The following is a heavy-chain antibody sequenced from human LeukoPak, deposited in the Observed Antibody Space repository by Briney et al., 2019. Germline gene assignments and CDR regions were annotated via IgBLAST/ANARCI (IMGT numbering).Heavy chain of an antibody. CDR1: GFTFSSYD. J-gene: IGHJ4*02. V-gene: IGHV3-53*01. CDR2: IYSDGST. CDR3: ARAETAAGSY. Sequence: GGSLRLSCAASGFTFSSYDMSWVRQAPGRGLEWVSVIYSDGSTNYADSVRGRLTISRDNSKNTVYLQMNNVRAEDTAVYYCARAETAAGSYWGQGTLVTVSS. D-gene: IGHD6-25*01.